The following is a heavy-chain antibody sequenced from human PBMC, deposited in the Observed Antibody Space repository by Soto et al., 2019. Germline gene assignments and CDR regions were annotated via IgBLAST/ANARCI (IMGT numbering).Heavy chain of an antibody. CDR3: VRDIL. V-gene: IGHV3-74*01. Sequence: EVQLVESGGGLVQPGGSLRLSCAASGFTFNNFWMYWVRQTPEKGLVWVSGINSDGTTTIYADSVKGRFTISRDNAKNTLYRERNSLTGEDTAIYYCVRDILWGQGTLVTVSS. J-gene: IGHJ4*02. CDR1: GFTFNNFW. CDR2: INSDGTTT.